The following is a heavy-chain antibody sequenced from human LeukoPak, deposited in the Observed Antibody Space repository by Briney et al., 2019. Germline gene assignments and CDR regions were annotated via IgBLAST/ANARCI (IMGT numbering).Heavy chain of an antibody. CDR3: ARDSSYFYYDSSGHLDY. CDR1: GFTFSSYS. D-gene: IGHD3-22*01. CDR2: ISSSSSYI. J-gene: IGHJ4*02. Sequence: GGSLRLSCAASGFTFSSYSMNWVRQAPGKGLEWVSSISSSSSYIYYADSVKGRFTISRDNAKNSLYLQMNSLRAEDTAVYYCARDSSYFYYDSSGHLDYWGQGTLVTVSS. V-gene: IGHV3-21*01.